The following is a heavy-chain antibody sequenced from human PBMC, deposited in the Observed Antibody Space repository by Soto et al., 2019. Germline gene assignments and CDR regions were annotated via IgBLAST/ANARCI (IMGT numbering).Heavy chain of an antibody. V-gene: IGHV1-2*04. D-gene: IGHD2-2*01. Sequence: QVQLVQSGAEEKKPGASVKVSCKASGYTFTGYYMHWVRQAPGQGLEWMGWINPNSGGTNYAQKFQGWVTMTRDTSISTAYMELSRLRSDDTAVYYCARAGEYCSSTSCSDAFDIWGQGTMVTVSS. J-gene: IGHJ3*02. CDR1: GYTFTGYY. CDR2: INPNSGGT. CDR3: ARAGEYCSSTSCSDAFDI.